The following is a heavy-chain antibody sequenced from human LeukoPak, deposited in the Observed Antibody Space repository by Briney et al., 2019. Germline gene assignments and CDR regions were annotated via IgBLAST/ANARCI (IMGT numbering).Heavy chain of an antibody. CDR3: ARDFRRYGLERRYWYFDL. D-gene: IGHD3-10*01. J-gene: IGHJ2*01. Sequence: SETLSLTCTVSGGSIASYYWSWIRQFPGKGLEWIGYISYRGNTSYNPSLNSRVSISLDTSKNQFSLRLNSVTAADTAVYYCARDFRRYGLERRYWYFDLWGRGTLVTVSS. CDR1: GGSIASYY. V-gene: IGHV4-59*12. CDR2: ISYRGNT.